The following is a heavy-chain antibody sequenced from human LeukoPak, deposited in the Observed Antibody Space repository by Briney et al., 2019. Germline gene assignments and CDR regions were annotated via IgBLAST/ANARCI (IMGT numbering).Heavy chain of an antibody. J-gene: IGHJ4*02. CDR1: GFTFSSYW. D-gene: IGHD3-22*01. CDR2: INSDGRST. Sequence: GGSLRLSCAASGFTFSSYWMHWVRQAPGKGLVWVSRINSDGRSTSYADSVKGRFTISRDNSKNTLHLQMNSLRAEDTAVYYCARHSSGYYHYDYWGPGNPVTVAS. CDR3: ARHSSGYYHYDY. V-gene: IGHV3-74*01.